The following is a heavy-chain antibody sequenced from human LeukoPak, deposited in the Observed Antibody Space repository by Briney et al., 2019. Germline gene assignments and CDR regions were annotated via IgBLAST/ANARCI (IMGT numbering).Heavy chain of an antibody. V-gene: IGHV3-30*02. CDR2: IRYDGSNK. J-gene: IGHJ6*02. D-gene: IGHD3-10*01. CDR3: AVTMVRGGPTYYYYYGMDV. CDR1: GFTFSSCG. Sequence: PGGSLRLSCAASGFTFSSCGMHWVRQAPGKGLEWVAFIRYDGSNKYYADSVKGRFTISRDNSKNTLYLQMNSLRAEDTAVYYCAVTMVRGGPTYYYYYGMDVWGQGTTVTVSS.